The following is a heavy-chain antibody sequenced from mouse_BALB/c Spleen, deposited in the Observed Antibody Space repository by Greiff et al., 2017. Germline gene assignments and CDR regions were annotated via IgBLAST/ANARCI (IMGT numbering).Heavy chain of an antibody. V-gene: IGHV5-4*02. J-gene: IGHJ2*01. CDR2: ISDGGSYT. Sequence: EVQLQQSGGGLVKPGGSLKLSCAASGFTFSDYYMYWVRQTPEKRLEWVATISDGGSYTYYPDSVKGRFTISRDNAKNNLYLQMSSLKSEDTAMYYCARAYYYGSYYFDYWGQGTTLTVSS. CDR3: ARAYYYGSYYFDY. CDR1: GFTFSDYY. D-gene: IGHD1-1*01.